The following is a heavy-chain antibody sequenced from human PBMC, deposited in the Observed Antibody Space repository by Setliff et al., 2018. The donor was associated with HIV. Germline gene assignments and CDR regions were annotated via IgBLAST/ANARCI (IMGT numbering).Heavy chain of an antibody. D-gene: IGHD7-27*01. CDR1: GFTFSSYA. J-gene: IGHJ6*03. CDR2: ISYDGSNK. CDR3: ARPSARGGLGIYYYYYMDV. V-gene: IGHV3-30*04. Sequence: PGGSLRLSCAASGFTFSSYAMHWVRQAPGKGLEWVAVISYDGSNKYYADSVKGRFTISRDNSKNTLYLQMNSLRAEDTAVYYCARPSARGGLGIYYYYYMDVRGKGTTVTVSS.